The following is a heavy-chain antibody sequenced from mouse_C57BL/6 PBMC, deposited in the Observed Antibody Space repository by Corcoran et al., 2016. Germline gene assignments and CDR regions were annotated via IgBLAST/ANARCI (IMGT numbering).Heavy chain of an antibody. D-gene: IGHD2-4*01. CDR2: ISYDGSN. CDR1: GYSITSGYY. J-gene: IGHJ2*01. Sequence: DVQLQESGPGLVKPSQSLSLTCSVTGYSITSGYYWNWIRQFPGNKLEWMGYISYDGSNNYNPSLKNRISITRDTSKNQFFLKLNSVTTEDTATYYCARGGYDYDDYFDYWGQGTTLTVSS. V-gene: IGHV3-6*01. CDR3: ARGGYDYDDYFDY.